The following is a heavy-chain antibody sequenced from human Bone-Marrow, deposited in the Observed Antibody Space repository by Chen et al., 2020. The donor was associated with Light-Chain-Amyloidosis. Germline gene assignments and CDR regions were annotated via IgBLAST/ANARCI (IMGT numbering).Heavy chain of an antibody. CDR1: GFTVSSNY. CDR2: IYSCGST. CDR3: AGMDRSGYYHFQY. Sequence: EVQLVESGGGLVQPGGSLRLSCAASGFTVSSNYMSWVRQAPGKGLEWVSVIYSCGSTYYADSVKGRFTISRDNSKNTLYLQMNSLRAEDTAVYYCAGMDRSGYYHFQYWGQGTLVTVSS. D-gene: IGHD3-22*01. V-gene: IGHV3-66*01. J-gene: IGHJ4*02.